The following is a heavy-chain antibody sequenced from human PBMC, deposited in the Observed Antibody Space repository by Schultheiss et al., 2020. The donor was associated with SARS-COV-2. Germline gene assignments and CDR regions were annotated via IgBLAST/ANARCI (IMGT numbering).Heavy chain of an antibody. D-gene: IGHD2-2*02. J-gene: IGHJ6*02. CDR3: AKGQQSYCSSTSCYKGYYYYYGMDV. CDR2: ISGSGGST. Sequence: GGSLRLSCAASGFTFSSYAMSWVRQAPGKGLEWVSAISGSGGSTYYADSVKGRFTISRDNSKNTLYLQMNSLRAEDTAVYYCAKGQQSYCSSTSCYKGYYYYYGMDVWGQGTTVTVSS. V-gene: IGHV3-23*01. CDR1: GFTFSSYA.